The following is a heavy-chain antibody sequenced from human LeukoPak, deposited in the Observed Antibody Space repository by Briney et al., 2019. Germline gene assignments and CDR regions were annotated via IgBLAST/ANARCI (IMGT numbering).Heavy chain of an antibody. D-gene: IGHD4-11*01. V-gene: IGHV3-21*01. Sequence: GGSLRLSCAASGFTFSSYRMNWVRQAPGEGLEWVSFISSSSSYIDYADSVKGRFTISRDNAKNSLYLQMNSLRAEDTAVYYCVRDSYSNYFDYWGRGVLVTASS. CDR2: ISSSSSYI. CDR3: VRDSYSNYFDY. J-gene: IGHJ4*02. CDR1: GFTFSSYR.